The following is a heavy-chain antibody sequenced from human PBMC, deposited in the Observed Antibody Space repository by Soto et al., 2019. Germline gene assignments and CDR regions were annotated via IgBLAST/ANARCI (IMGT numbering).Heavy chain of an antibody. CDR1: GGSISSSSYY. Sequence: QLQLQESGPGLVKPSETLSLTCTVSGGSISSSSYYWGWIRQPPGKGLAWIGSIYYSGSTYYNPSLKSRVTRSVATSKNQFSLKLSSVTAADTAVYYCARLKQWLLNWFDPWGQGTLVTVSS. J-gene: IGHJ5*02. CDR2: IYYSGST. CDR3: ARLKQWLLNWFDP. D-gene: IGHD6-19*01. V-gene: IGHV4-39*01.